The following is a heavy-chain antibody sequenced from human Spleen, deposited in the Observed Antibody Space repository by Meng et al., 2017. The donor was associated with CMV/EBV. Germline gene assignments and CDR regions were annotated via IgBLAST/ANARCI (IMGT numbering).Heavy chain of an antibody. V-gene: IGHV4-30-4*08. Sequence: QVQLQESGPGLVKPSQTLSLTCTVSGGSISSGDYYWSWIRQPPGQGLEWIGYIYYSGSTYYNPSLKSRVTISVDTSKNQFSLKLSSVTAADTAVYYCARGYYDSSGYGYWYLDLWGRGTLVTVSS. J-gene: IGHJ2*01. D-gene: IGHD3-22*01. CDR3: ARGYYDSSGYGYWYLDL. CDR1: GGSISSGDYY. CDR2: IYYSGST.